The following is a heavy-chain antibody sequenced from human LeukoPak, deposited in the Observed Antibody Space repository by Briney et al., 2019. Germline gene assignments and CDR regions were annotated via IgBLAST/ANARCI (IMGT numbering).Heavy chain of an antibody. CDR3: ARDTAAAGTYYMDV. D-gene: IGHD6-13*01. Sequence: PGGSLRLSCAASGFTFSSCGMHWVRQAPGKGLEWVAVIWYGGSTKYYADSVKGRFTISRDNSKNTLYLRMNSLRAEDTAVYYCARDTAAAGTYYMDVWGKGTTVTVSS. CDR2: IWYGGSTK. CDR1: GFTFSSCG. J-gene: IGHJ6*03. V-gene: IGHV3-33*01.